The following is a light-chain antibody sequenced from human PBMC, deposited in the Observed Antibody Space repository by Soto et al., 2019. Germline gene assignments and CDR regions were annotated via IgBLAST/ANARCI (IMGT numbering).Light chain of an antibody. CDR1: QSVSIN. V-gene: IGKV3-15*01. CDR3: QHYNNWPPWT. Sequence: EIVMTQSPATLSVSPGERATLSCRASQSVSINLAWYQQKPGQAPRLLIYGASTRGTGIPARFSGSGSGTEFTLTISSLQSEDFAVYYCQHYNNWPPWTFGQGTKVEIK. J-gene: IGKJ1*01. CDR2: GAS.